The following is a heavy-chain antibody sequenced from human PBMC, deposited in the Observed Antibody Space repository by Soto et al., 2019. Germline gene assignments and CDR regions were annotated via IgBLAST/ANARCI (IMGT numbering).Heavy chain of an antibody. D-gene: IGHD2-15*01. J-gene: IGHJ6*02. V-gene: IGHV5-51*01. Sequence: PGESLTISCKGSGYSFTSYWIGWVRQMPGKGLEWMGIIYPGDSDIRYSPSFQGQVTISADKSISTAYLQWSGLKASDTAIYYCARQLPYGGNSYYGMDVWGQGTTVTVSS. CDR1: GYSFTSYW. CDR3: ARQLPYGGNSYYGMDV. CDR2: IYPGDSDI.